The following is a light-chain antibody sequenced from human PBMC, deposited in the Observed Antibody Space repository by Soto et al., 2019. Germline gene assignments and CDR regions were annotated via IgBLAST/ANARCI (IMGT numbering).Light chain of an antibody. J-gene: IGLJ1*01. CDR1: SSNIGAGYY. Sequence: QSVLTQPPSVSGGPGQRVTISCTGSSSNIGAGYYVHWYQQLPGTAPKLLIYGNSNRPSGVPDRFSGSKSGTSASLAISGLQAEDEADYYCQSYASSLSVYVFGTGTKVTVL. CDR2: GNS. CDR3: QSYASSLSVYV. V-gene: IGLV1-40*01.